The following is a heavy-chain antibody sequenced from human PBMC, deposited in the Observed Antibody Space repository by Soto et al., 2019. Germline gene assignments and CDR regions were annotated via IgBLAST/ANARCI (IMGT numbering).Heavy chain of an antibody. CDR2: IIPIFGTA. CDR3: SCALKAYSSSSSRYYGMDV. Sequence: AAVKVSCKASGGTFSSYAISWVRQAPGQGLEWMGGIIPIFGTANYAQKFQGRVTITADESTSTAYLELSRLRSEDTAVYYCSCALKAYSSSSSRYYGMDVWGQGSTVTVSS. D-gene: IGHD6-6*01. V-gene: IGHV1-69*13. CDR1: GGTFSSYA. J-gene: IGHJ6*02.